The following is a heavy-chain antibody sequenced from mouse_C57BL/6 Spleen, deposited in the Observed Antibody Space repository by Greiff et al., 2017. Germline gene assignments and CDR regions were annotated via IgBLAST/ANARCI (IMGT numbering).Heavy chain of an antibody. CDR3: ARPGVTTVVADFDY. CDR1: GFTFSDYG. CDR2: LSSGSSTI. D-gene: IGHD1-1*01. J-gene: IGHJ2*01. V-gene: IGHV5-17*01. Sequence: EVQLQESGGGLVKPGGSLKLSCAASGFTFSDYGLHWVRQAPEKGQEWVAYLSSGSSTIYYADTVKGRFTISRDNAKNTLFLQMTSLRSEDTAMYYCARPGVTTVVADFDYWGQGTTLTVSS.